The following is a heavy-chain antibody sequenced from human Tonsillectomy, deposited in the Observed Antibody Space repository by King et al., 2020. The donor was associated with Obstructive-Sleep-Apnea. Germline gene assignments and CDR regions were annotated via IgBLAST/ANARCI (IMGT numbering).Heavy chain of an antibody. CDR3: AGQLVWEWFDP. CDR1: GGSITSSSYY. CDR2: IYYSGST. J-gene: IGHJ5*02. Sequence: QLQESGPGLVKPSETLSLTCNVSGGSITSSSYYWGWIRQPPGKGLEWIGSIYYSGSTYYNPSLKSRVTISIDPSKNLFSLQLTSVTAADTAVYCCAGQLVWEWFDPWGQGTLVTVSS. V-gene: IGHV4-39*07. D-gene: IGHD6-6*01.